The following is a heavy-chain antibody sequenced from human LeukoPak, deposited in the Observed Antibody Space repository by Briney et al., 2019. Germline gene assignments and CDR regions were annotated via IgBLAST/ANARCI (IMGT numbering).Heavy chain of an antibody. J-gene: IGHJ6*02. CDR2: ISYDGSNK. Sequence: GGSLRLSCAASGFTFSSYGMHWVRQAPGKGLEWVAVISYDGSNKYYADSVKGRFTISRDNSKNTLYLQMNSLRAEDTAVYYCARQYGSGSYYNVNYYYYGMDVWGQGTTVTVSS. D-gene: IGHD3-10*01. CDR3: ARQYGSGSYYNVNYYYYGMDV. V-gene: IGHV3-30*03. CDR1: GFTFSSYG.